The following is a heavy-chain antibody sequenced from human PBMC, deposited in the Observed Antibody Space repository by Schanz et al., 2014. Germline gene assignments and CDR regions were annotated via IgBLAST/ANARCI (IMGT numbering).Heavy chain of an antibody. D-gene: IGHD1-1*01. CDR2: ISGTGGDDT. J-gene: IGHJ4*02. CDR3: AKIERNED. Sequence: EVQLVESGGGLVQPGGSLRLSCAASGFTFSSYSMNWVRQAPGKGLLWVSSISGTGGDDTYYAESVKGRFTISRDNSKNTLYLQMNSLRAEDTAVYFCAKIERNEDWGQGTLVTVSS. CDR1: GFTFSSYS. V-gene: IGHV3-23*04.